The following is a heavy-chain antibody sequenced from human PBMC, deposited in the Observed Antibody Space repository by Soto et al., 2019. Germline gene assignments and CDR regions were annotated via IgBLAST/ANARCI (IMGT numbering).Heavy chain of an antibody. CDR2: ISGSGGST. CDR1: GFTFSSYA. V-gene: IGHV3-23*01. J-gene: IGHJ4*02. Sequence: GGSLRLSCAASGFTFSSYAMSWVRQAPGKGLEWVSAISGSGGSTYYADSVKGRFTISRDNSKNTLYLQMNSLRAEDTAVYYCAKGRSDLYYYGSGSYSDYWGQGTLVTVSS. CDR3: AKGRSDLYYYGSGSYSDY. D-gene: IGHD3-10*01.